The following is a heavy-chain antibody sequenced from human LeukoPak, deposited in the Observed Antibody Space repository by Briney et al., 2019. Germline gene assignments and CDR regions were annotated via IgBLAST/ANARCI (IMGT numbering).Heavy chain of an antibody. CDR3: ARDEGIVAAGIKQWLASYYFDY. CDR2: IWYDGSNK. V-gene: IGHV3-33*01. Sequence: PGGSLRLSCAASGFTFSSYGMHWVRQAPGKGLEWVAVIWYDGSNKYYADSVKGRFTISRDNSKNTLYLQMNSLRAEDTAVYYCARDEGIVAAGIKQWLASYYFDYWGQGTLVTVSS. J-gene: IGHJ4*02. CDR1: GFTFSSYG. D-gene: IGHD6-13*01.